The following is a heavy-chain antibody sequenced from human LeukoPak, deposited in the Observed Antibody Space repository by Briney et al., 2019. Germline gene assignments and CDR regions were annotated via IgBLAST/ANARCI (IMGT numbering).Heavy chain of an antibody. V-gene: IGHV1-69*05. CDR2: IIPIFGTA. Sequence: SVKVSCKASGGTFSSYAISWVRQAPGQGLEWMGGIIPIFGTANYAQKFQGRVTITTDESTSTAYMELSSLRSEDTAVYYCARVGYCSSTSCDNYMDVWGKGTTVTVSS. CDR1: GGTFSSYA. D-gene: IGHD2-2*01. J-gene: IGHJ6*03. CDR3: ARVGYCSSTSCDNYMDV.